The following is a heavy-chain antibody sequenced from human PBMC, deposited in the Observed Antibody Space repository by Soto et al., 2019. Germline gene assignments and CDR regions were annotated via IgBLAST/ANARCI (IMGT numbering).Heavy chain of an antibody. V-gene: IGHV4-59*01. D-gene: IGHD3-9*01. J-gene: IGHJ6*02. CDR1: GGSISSSY. Sequence: PSETLSLTCTVSGGSISSSYWSWIRQPPRKGLEWIGYIYYSGSTNYNPSLKSRVTMSVDTSKKKFSLMLNSVTAADTAVYYCARVYYDILTGYYYAMDVWGQGTTVTVSS. CDR2: IYYSGST. CDR3: ARVYYDILTGYYYAMDV.